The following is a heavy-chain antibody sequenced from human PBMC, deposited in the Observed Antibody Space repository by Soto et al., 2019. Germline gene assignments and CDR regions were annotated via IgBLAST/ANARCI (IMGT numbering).Heavy chain of an antibody. J-gene: IGHJ6*02. CDR1: GGTFSSYA. CDR2: IIPIFGTA. Sequence: GASVKVSCKASGGTFSSYAISGVRQAPGQGLEWMGGIIPIFGTANYAQKFQGRVTITADESTSTAYMELSSLRSEDTAVYYCAREGSKEGVVPAARRDYYYYYGMDVWGQGTTVTVSS. V-gene: IGHV1-69*13. D-gene: IGHD2-2*01. CDR3: AREGSKEGVVPAARRDYYYYYGMDV.